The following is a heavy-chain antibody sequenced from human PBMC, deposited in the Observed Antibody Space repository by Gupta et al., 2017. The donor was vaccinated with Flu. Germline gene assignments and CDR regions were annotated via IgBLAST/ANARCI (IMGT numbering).Heavy chain of an antibody. J-gene: IGHJ3*02. D-gene: IGHD2-15*01. V-gene: IGHV4-39*02. CDR1: GDSVSSARYH. CDR3: ARLCATDTCPRNSYDI. CDR2: IYYTGKT. Sequence: QLQFQESGPGLVKPSETLSLICTVSGDSVSSARYHWGWIRQPPGKGLEWLGNIYYTGKTHYNPSLKSRVTMSLDTSKNHFSLSLTAVTAADAAVYFCARLCATDTCPRNSYDIWGPGTMVTVSS.